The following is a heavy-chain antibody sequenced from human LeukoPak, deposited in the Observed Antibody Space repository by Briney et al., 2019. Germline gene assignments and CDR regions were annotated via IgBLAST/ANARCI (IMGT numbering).Heavy chain of an antibody. CDR2: INHSGST. D-gene: IGHD6-19*01. J-gene: IGHJ3*02. CDR1: GGSFSGYY. Sequence: SETLSLTCAVYGGSFSGYYWSWIRQPPGKGLEWIGVINHSGSTNYNPSLKSRVTISVDTSKNQFSLKLSSVTAADTAVYYCARGGWYEAFDIWGQGTMVTVSS. CDR3: ARGGWYEAFDI. V-gene: IGHV4-34*01.